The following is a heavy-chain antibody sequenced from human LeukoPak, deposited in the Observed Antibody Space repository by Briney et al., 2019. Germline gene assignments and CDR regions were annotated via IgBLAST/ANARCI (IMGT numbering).Heavy chain of an antibody. V-gene: IGHV1-46*01. CDR3: ARDGPQYGSGSYYKFDY. D-gene: IGHD3-10*01. Sequence: GASVTVSCMASGYTFTSYYMHWVRQAPGQGLEWMGIINPSGGSTSYAQKFQGRVTMTTDTSTSTAYMELRSLRSDDTAVYYCARDGPQYGSGSYYKFDYWGQGTLVTVSS. CDR2: INPSGGST. CDR1: GYTFTSYY. J-gene: IGHJ4*02.